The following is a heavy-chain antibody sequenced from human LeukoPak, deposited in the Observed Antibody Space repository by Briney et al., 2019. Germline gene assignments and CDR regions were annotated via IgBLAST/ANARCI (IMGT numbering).Heavy chain of an antibody. CDR2: IYYSGST. J-gene: IGHJ4*02. CDR1: GGSISSGDYY. CDR3: AREARVVVPAASDY. Sequence: PSETLSLTCTVSGGSISSGDYYWSWIRQPPGKGLEWIGYIYYSGSTYYNPSLKSRVTISVDTSKNQFSLKLSSVTAADTAVYYCAREARVVVPAASDYWGQGTLVTVSS. D-gene: IGHD2-2*01. V-gene: IGHV4-30-4*08.